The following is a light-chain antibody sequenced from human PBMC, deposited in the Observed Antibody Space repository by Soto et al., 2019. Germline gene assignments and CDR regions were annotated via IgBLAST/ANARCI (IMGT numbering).Light chain of an antibody. CDR1: QSVLYSSNNKNY. J-gene: IGKJ2*01. V-gene: IGKV4-1*01. CDR3: QQSHTFPYT. CDR2: WAS. Sequence: DIVMTQSPDSLAVSLGERATINCKSSQSVLYSSNNKNYLAWYQQKPGQPPKLLIYWASTRESGVPDRFSGSGSGTDFTLTISSLQPEDFATYYCQQSHTFPYTFGQGTRLEIK.